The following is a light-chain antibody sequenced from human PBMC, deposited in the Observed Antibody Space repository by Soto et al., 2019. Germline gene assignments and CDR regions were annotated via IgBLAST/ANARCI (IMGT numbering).Light chain of an antibody. CDR1: QSISSW. V-gene: IGKV1-5*01. J-gene: IGKJ1*01. Sequence: GDRVSITCRASQSISSWLAWYQQKPGKAPKLLIYDASSLESGVPSRFSGSGSGREFTLTISSLQPDDFATYYCQQIGTFGQGTKVEIK. CDR2: DAS. CDR3: QQIGT.